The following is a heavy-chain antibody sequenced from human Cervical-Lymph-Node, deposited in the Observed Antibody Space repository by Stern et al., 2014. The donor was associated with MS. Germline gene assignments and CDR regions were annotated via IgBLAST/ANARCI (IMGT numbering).Heavy chain of an antibody. Sequence: EQLVESGAELKKPGSSVKVSCKVSGGSFSNFTLSWVRQAPGQGLEWMVEIIPLFGIGTYAEKFQGRVTITADESTSTAYMELRSLTAEDTAVYCCARFSGWGQGTLVTVSS. CDR1: GGSFSNFT. V-gene: IGHV1-69*01. D-gene: IGHD2-8*02. CDR2: IIPLFGIG. CDR3: ARFSG. J-gene: IGHJ4*02.